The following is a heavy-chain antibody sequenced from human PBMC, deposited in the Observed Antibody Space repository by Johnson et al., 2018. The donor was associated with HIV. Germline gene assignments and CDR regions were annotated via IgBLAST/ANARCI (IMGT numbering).Heavy chain of an antibody. J-gene: IGHJ3*02. V-gene: IGHV3-11*04. CDR1: GFTFSDYY. D-gene: IGHD2-21*02. CDR2: IISSGSTI. Sequence: QVQLVESGGGVVQPGRSLRLSCAASGFTFSDYYMSWIRQAPGKGLEWGSYIISSGSTIYYADSVKGRFTISRDNAKNSLYLQMNSLRAEDTAGYYCARDRHCGGDCYTDDAFDIWGQGTMDTVSS. CDR3: ARDRHCGGDCYTDDAFDI.